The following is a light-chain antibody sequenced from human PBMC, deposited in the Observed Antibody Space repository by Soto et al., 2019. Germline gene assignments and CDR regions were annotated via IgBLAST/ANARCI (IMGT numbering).Light chain of an antibody. J-gene: IGKJ4*01. V-gene: IGKV3-11*01. CDR1: QSVSSY. CDR2: DAS. Sequence: EIVLTQSPATLSLSPGERATLSCRASQSVSSYLAWYQQKPGQAPRLLIYDASNRATGIPARFSGSGSGTDFTLTLSSLAPEDFAVYYCQQRSNWPLTFGGGTKVEIK. CDR3: QQRSNWPLT.